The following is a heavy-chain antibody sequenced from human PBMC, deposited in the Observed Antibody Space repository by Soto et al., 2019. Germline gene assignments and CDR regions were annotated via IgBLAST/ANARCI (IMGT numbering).Heavy chain of an antibody. D-gene: IGHD5-18*01. Sequence: ASVEVSCKXSGYTFTGYYMHWVRQAPGQGLEWMGWINPNSGGTNYAQKFQGRVTMTRDTSISTAYMELSRLRSGDTAVYYCARDKGYSYGRDYYYYGMDVWGQGTTVTVSS. CDR2: INPNSGGT. V-gene: IGHV1-2*02. J-gene: IGHJ6*02. CDR3: ARDKGYSYGRDYYYYGMDV. CDR1: GYTFTGYY.